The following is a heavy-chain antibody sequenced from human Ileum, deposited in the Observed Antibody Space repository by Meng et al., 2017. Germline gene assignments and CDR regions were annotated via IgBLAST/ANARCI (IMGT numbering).Heavy chain of an antibody. CDR3: ARQVNSDGYPRYFDF. CDR2: IYYSGTT. V-gene: IGHV4-39*01. D-gene: IGHD5-24*01. Sequence: QLQLQESGPGLVKPWETLSLTCTAPGGSITSSSYSCGWIRQPPGKGLEWIGYIYYSGTTYYNPSLKSRATISEDTAKNQFSLNLSSVTAADTAVYYCARQVNSDGYPRYFDFWGQGTLVTVSS. J-gene: IGHJ4*02. CDR1: GGSITSSSYS.